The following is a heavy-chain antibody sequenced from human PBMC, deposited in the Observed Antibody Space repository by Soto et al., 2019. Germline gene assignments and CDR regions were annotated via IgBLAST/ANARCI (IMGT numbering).Heavy chain of an antibody. CDR3: ARAPRELLAEGPLFLYYYYGFDV. Sequence: QVHLQQWGAGLLKPSGTLSLTCAVSGGSFTEAYWTWVRQSPRRGLEWIGEVFHAGNTNYNPSLKSRVTLSLDSAKNQFSLRLTSVTAADSAVYYCARAPRELLAEGPLFLYYYYGFDVWGQGTTVIVSS. CDR2: VFHAGNT. J-gene: IGHJ6*02. V-gene: IGHV4-34*12. CDR1: GGSFTEAY. D-gene: IGHD1-7*01.